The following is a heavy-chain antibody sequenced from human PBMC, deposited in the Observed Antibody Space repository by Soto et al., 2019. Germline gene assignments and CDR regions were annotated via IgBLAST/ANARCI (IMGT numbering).Heavy chain of an antibody. CDR3: ARSTDGHAKYYFDY. CDR2: ISSSGSTI. Sequence: PGGALRLSCGGSGLTFSSYELNWVRQALGKGLEWVSYISSSGSTIYYADSVKGRFTLSRDNAKNSLYLQMNSLRAEDTAVYYCARSTDGHAKYYFDYWGKGT. CDR1: GLTFSSYE. J-gene: IGHJ4*02. V-gene: IGHV3-48*03.